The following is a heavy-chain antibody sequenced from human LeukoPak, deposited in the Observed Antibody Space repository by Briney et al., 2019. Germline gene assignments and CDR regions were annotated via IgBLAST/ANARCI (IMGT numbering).Heavy chain of an antibody. J-gene: IGHJ4*02. CDR1: GFTFSSYA. V-gene: IGHV3-74*01. D-gene: IGHD3-22*01. Sequence: PGGSLRLSCAASGFTFSSYAMSWVRQAPGKGLVWVSRINSDGSSTSYADSVKGRFTISRDNAKNTLYLQMNSLRAEDTAVYYCARDQNYYDSSGLFVLSSVNDYWGQGTLVTVSS. CDR3: ARDQNYYDSSGLFVLSSVNDY. CDR2: INSDGSST.